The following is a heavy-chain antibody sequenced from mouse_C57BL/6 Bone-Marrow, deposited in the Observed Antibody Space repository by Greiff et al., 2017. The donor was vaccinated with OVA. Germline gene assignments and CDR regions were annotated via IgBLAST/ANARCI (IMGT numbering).Heavy chain of an antibody. CDR1: GFTFSDYG. J-gene: IGHJ4*01. V-gene: IGHV5-15*01. CDR2: ISNLAYSI. D-gene: IGHD2-3*01. CDR3: ATRIYDGYYGYAMDY. Sequence: EVKLVESGGGLVQPGGSLKLSCAASGFTFSDYGMAWVRQAPRKGPEWVAFISNLAYSIYYADTVTGRFTISRENAKNTLYLEMSSLRSEDTAMYYCATRIYDGYYGYAMDYWGQGTSVTVSS.